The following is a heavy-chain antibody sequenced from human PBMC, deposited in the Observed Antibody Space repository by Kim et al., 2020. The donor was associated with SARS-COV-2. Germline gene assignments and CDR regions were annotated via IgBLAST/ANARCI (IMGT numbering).Heavy chain of an antibody. CDR3: TTDATPTLRNYFDY. D-gene: IGHD2-15*01. J-gene: IGHJ4*02. Sequence: YAAPVKGRFTISRDDSENTLYLQMNSLKIEDTAVYYCTTDATPTLRNYFDYWGQGTLVTVSS. V-gene: IGHV3-15*01.